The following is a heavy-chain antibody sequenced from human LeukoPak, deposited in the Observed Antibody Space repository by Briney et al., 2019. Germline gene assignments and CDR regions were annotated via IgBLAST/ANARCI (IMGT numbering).Heavy chain of an antibody. V-gene: IGHV4-34*01. Sequence: PSETLSLTCAVYGGSFSGYYWSWIRQPPGEGLEWIGEINHSGSTNYNPSLKSRVTISVDTSKNQFSLKLSSVTAADTAVYYCARRIETYYYGSGSYNDWGQGTLVTVSS. CDR3: ARRIETYYYGSGSYND. D-gene: IGHD3-10*01. CDR1: GGSFSGYY. J-gene: IGHJ4*02. CDR2: INHSGST.